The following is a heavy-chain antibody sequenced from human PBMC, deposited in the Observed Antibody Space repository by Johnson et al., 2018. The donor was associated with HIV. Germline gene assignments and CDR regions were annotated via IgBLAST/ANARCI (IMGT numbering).Heavy chain of an antibody. CDR2: IYSGGST. J-gene: IGHJ3*02. CDR3: ARESNGDYVAFDI. Sequence: EQLVESGGGLVQPGKSLRLSCEASGFTFNYYWMTWVRQAPGKGLEWVSLIYSGGSTYYADSVKGRFTISRDDSRNTLHLQMNSLRAEDPAVYYCARESNGDYVAFDIWGQGTMVTVSS. CDR1: GFTFNYYW. D-gene: IGHD4-17*01. V-gene: IGHV3-66*01.